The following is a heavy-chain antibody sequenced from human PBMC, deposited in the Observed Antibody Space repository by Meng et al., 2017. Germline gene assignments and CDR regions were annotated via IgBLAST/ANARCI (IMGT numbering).Heavy chain of an antibody. D-gene: IGHD2-15*01. CDR1: GWSVSGYY. Sequence: QVKLQQWGAGLLKPSETLSLTCAVYGWSVSGYYWSWILQPPGKGLEWIGEINHSGSTNYNPSLKSRVTISVDTSKNQFSLKLSSVTAADTAVYYCARESSGGKIWFDPWGQGTLVTVSS. CDR3: ARESSGGKIWFDP. J-gene: IGHJ5*02. CDR2: INHSGST. V-gene: IGHV4-34*01.